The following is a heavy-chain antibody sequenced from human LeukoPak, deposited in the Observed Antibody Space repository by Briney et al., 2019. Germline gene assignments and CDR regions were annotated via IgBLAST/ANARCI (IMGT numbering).Heavy chain of an antibody. V-gene: IGHV3-33*01. CDR3: ARGYCSSTSCSDPAEYFQH. CDR2: IWYDGSNK. CDR1: GFTFSSYG. J-gene: IGHJ1*01. Sequence: GRSLRLSCAASGFTFSSYGMHWVRQAPGKGLEWVAVIWYDGSNKYYADSVKGRFTISRDNSKNTLYLQMSSLRAEDTAVYYCARGYCSSTSCSDPAEYFQHWGQGTLVTVSS. D-gene: IGHD2-2*01.